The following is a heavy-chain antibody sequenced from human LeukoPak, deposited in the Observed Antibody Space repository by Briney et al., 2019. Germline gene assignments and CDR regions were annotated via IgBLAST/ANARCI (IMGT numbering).Heavy chain of an antibody. J-gene: IGHJ2*01. CDR2: IYSGVSL. CDR3: ARAPTGQWFFDL. CDR1: GFTVSSNY. V-gene: IGHV3-66*01. Sequence: GSLRLSCAASGFTVSSNYMSWVRQAPGKGLVSVSVIYSGVSLYYADSVKGRFTISRDNSKNTLYLQMNSLRAEDTAVYYCARAPTGQWFFDLWGRGTLVTVSS. D-gene: IGHD4-17*01.